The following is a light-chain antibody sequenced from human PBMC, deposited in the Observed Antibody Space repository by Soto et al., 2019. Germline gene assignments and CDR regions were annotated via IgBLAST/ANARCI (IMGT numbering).Light chain of an antibody. CDR3: AAWDASLSACV. V-gene: IGLV1-47*02. CDR1: DSNIGSNS. CDR2: YNN. J-gene: IGLJ1*01. Sequence: QSVLTQPPSASGTAGQGVTISCSGGDSNIGSNSVYWYQHLPRMAPKLLIYYNNQRPSGVPDRFSGSRSGTSASLAIVGLRSEDEAVYYCAAWDASLSACVFGNWTKLTVL.